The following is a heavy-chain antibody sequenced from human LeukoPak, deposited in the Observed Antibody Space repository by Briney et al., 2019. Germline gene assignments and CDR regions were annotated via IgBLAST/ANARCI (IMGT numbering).Heavy chain of an antibody. CDR2: IYYSGST. CDR1: GGSISSYY. J-gene: IGHJ4*02. D-gene: IGHD3-22*01. V-gene: IGHV4-59*12. Sequence: SETLSLTCTVSGGSISSYYWSWIRQPPGKGLEWIGNIYYSGSTNYNPSLKSRVTISVDTSKNQFYLKLNSVTAADTAVYYCARETHHYDSSGYLGYWGQGTLVTVSS. CDR3: ARETHHYDSSGYLGY.